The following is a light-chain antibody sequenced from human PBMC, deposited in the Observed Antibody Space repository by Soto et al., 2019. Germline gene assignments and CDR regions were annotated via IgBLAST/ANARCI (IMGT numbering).Light chain of an antibody. V-gene: IGKV1-6*01. J-gene: IGKJ1*01. CDR1: QGIRSA. CDR3: LLDYAYFWA. CDR2: AAS. Sequence: AIQLTQSPSSLSASVGDSITIPCRASQGIRSALGWYQQKPGKVPKLLIYAASTLQSGVPSRFSGSGFGTDFTLTINSLQPEDFATYYCLLDYAYFWAFGQGTKVDIK.